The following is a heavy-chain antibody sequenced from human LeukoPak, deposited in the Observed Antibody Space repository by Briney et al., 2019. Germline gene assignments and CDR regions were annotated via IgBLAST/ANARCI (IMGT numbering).Heavy chain of an antibody. CDR2: ISSSGSTM. V-gene: IGHV3-48*03. CDR1: GFTFSSYE. Sequence: GGSLRLSCAAPGFTFSSYEMNWVRQAPGKGLEWVSYISSSGSTMYYADSVKGRFTISRDNAKNSLYLQMNSLRAEDTAVYYCASKYSSGWYGMDYWGQGTLVTVSS. D-gene: IGHD6-19*01. J-gene: IGHJ4*02. CDR3: ASKYSSGWYGMDY.